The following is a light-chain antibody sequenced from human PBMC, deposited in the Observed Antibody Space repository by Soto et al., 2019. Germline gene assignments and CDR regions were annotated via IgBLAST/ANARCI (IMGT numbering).Light chain of an antibody. CDR1: QSVSSSY. Sequence: EIVLTQSPGTLSLSPGERATLSCRASQSVSSSYLAWYQQRPGQAPRLLIYGASNRATGIPDRFSGSGSGTDFTLTISRLEPEDFAVYYCQQHISWPLTFGGGTKVEIK. CDR2: GAS. V-gene: IGKV3-20*01. CDR3: QQHISWPLT. J-gene: IGKJ4*01.